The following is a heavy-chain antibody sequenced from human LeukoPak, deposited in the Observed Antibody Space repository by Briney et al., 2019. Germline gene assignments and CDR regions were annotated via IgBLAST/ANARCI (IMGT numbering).Heavy chain of an antibody. Sequence: KPGGSLRLSCAASGFTFSSYSMNWVRQAPGKGLEWVSSISSSSSYIYYADSVKGRFTISRDNAKNSLYLQMNSLRAEDTAVYYCAKKEQPSSHNWFDPWGQGTLVTVSS. V-gene: IGHV3-21*01. CDR1: GFTFSSYS. CDR2: ISSSSSYI. D-gene: IGHD6-13*01. CDR3: AKKEQPSSHNWFDP. J-gene: IGHJ5*02.